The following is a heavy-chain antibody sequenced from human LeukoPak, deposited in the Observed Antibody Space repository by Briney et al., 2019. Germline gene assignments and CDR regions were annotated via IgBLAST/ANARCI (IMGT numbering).Heavy chain of an antibody. D-gene: IGHD1-26*01. CDR3: ARMKEDASGLFDH. CDR1: GFSLNTFGMR. V-gene: IGHV2-70*04. J-gene: IGHJ4*02. Sequence: SDPALVEPTQTLTLTCSFSGFSLNTFGMRVNWIRQPPGKALEWLARIDWDGDIFYNTSLRTRLTISKDTSKDQVVLTMTNVDPVDTATYYCARMKEDASGLFDHWGQGTLVTVSS. CDR2: IDWDGDI.